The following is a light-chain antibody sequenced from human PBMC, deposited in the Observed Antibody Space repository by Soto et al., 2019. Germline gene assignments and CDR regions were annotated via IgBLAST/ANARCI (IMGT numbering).Light chain of an antibody. Sequence: QSALTQPASVSGSPGQSITISCTGTSSDVGSYNLVSWYQQHPGKAPKVMIYEGSKRPSGVSNRFSGSKSGNTASLTISGLQAEDEADYYCCSYAGSSTPNWVFGGGTKVTVL. CDR1: SSDVGSYNL. V-gene: IGLV2-23*01. CDR2: EGS. J-gene: IGLJ3*02. CDR3: CSYAGSSTPNWV.